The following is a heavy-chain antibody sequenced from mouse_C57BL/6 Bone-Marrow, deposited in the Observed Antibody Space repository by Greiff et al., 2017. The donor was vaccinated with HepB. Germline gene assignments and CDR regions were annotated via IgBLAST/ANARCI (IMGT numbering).Heavy chain of an antibody. Sequence: QVQLQQSGAELVRPGASVTLSCKASGYTFTDYEMHWVKQTPVHGLEWIGAIDPETGGTAYNQKFKGKAILTADKSSSTAYMELRSLTSEDSAVYYCTRKPGAPTLPYDYDGAWFAYWGQGTLVTVSA. CDR2: IDPETGGT. CDR3: TRKPGAPTLPYDYDGAWFAY. J-gene: IGHJ3*01. D-gene: IGHD2-4*01. V-gene: IGHV1-15*01. CDR1: GYTFTDYE.